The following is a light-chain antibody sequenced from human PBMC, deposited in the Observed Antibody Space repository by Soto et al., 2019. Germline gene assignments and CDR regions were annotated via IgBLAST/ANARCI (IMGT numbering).Light chain of an antibody. CDR2: DVS. CDR1: SSDVGGYNY. Sequence: QSALTQPASVSGSPGQSITISCTGTSSDVGGYNYVSWYQQHPGKAPKLMIYDVSNRPSGFSNRFSGSKSGNTASLTISGLQAEDEADYYCSSYTSSSTNVFGTGTKVTV. CDR3: SSYTSSSTNV. V-gene: IGLV2-14*01. J-gene: IGLJ1*01.